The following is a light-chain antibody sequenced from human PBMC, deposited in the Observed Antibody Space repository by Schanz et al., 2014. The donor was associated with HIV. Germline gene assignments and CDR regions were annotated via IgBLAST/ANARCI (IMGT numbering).Light chain of an antibody. J-gene: IGLJ2*01. V-gene: IGLV2-14*03. CDR3: SSYTSSSTL. CDR2: DVN. CDR1: SSDVGGYNY. Sequence: QSVLTQPASVSGSPGQSITISCTGTSSDVGGYNYVSWYQQHPGEAPKLMIYDVNYRPSGISNRFSGSKSGNTASLTISGLQAEDEADYYCSSYTSSSTLFGGGTKLTVL.